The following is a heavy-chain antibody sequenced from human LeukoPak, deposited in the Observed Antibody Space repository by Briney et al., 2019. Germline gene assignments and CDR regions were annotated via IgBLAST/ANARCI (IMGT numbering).Heavy chain of an antibody. D-gene: IGHD1-26*01. CDR3: ARDKLEGPTKLDF. Sequence: GGSLRLSCAASGFTFSDYWMSWVRQAPGKRLEWVANIQQDGSENYYVDSVAGRFTISRDNAKNSLYLQMNSLRADDTAVYYCARDKLEGPTKLDFWGRGTLVTVS. CDR1: GFTFSDYW. J-gene: IGHJ4*02. V-gene: IGHV3-7*01. CDR2: IQQDGSEN.